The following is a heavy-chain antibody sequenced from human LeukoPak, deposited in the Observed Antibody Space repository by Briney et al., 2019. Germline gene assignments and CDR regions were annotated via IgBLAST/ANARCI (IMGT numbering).Heavy chain of an antibody. Sequence: RTSETLSLTCTVSGYSISSGYYWGWIRQPPGKGLEWIGSIYHSGSTYYNPSLKSRVTISVDTSKNQFSLKLSSVTAADTAVYYCARSPYQLPKGSWFDPWGQGTLVTVSS. D-gene: IGHD2-2*01. J-gene: IGHJ5*02. CDR3: ARSPYQLPKGSWFDP. V-gene: IGHV4-38-2*02. CDR2: IYHSGST. CDR1: GYSISSGYY.